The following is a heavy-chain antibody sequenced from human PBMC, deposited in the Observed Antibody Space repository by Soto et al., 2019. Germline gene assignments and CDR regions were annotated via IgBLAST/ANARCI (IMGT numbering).Heavy chain of an antibody. D-gene: IGHD5-12*01. Sequence: QVQLQQWGAGLLKPSETLSLTCAVYGGSFSGYYWSWIRQPPGKGLGRIGEMNHSGSTNYHPSLKSPVNKSVHTSKNQFSLELSSVTAAVTAVYYCARWGSMAKISNWFDPWGQGTLVTVSS. V-gene: IGHV4-34*01. CDR3: ARWGSMAKISNWFDP. J-gene: IGHJ5*02. CDR1: GGSFSGYY. CDR2: MNHSGST.